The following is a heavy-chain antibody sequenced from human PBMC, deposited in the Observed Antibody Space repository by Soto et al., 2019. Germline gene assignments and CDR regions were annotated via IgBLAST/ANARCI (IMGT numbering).Heavy chain of an antibody. V-gene: IGHV4-59*12. J-gene: IGHJ4*02. D-gene: IGHD7-27*01. Sequence: QVQLQESGPGLVKPSETLSLTCTVSSGSISTYYWSWIRQPPGKGLEWIGYIYYTGSTNYNPSLKARVAIPMETSKNQLSLSLTPVTAGHSAVYYFAGAPNRAYFDFWGPGTLGTASS. CDR3: AGAPNRAYFDF. CDR2: IYYTGST. CDR1: SGSISTYY.